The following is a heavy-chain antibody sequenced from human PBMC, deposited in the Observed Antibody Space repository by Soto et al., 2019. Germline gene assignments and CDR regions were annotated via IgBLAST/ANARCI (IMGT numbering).Heavy chain of an antibody. V-gene: IGHV3-15*07. CDR2: IKSKTDGGTT. Sequence: GGSLRLSCAASGFTFSNAWMNWVRQAPGKGLEWVGRIKSKTDGGTTDYAAPVKGRFTISRDDSKNTLYLQMNSLKTEDTAVYYCTTDLANVVYYDFWSGYYTLDYWGQGTLVTVSS. CDR1: GFTFSNAW. CDR3: TTDLANVVYYDFWSGYYTLDY. J-gene: IGHJ4*02. D-gene: IGHD3-3*01.